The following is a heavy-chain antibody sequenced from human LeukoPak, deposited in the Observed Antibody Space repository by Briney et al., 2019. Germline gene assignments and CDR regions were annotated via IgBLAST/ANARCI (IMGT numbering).Heavy chain of an antibody. D-gene: IGHD3-22*01. Sequence: PGGSLRLSCAASGFTFSSYAMHWVRQAPGKGLEWVAVMSYDGSNKYYADSVKGRFTISRDNSKNTLYLQMNSLRAEDTAVYYCARRGYYYDSSGYHRGYYYYGMDVWGQGTTVTVSS. V-gene: IGHV3-30-3*01. CDR1: GFTFSSYA. CDR2: MSYDGSNK. J-gene: IGHJ6*02. CDR3: ARRGYYYDSSGYHRGYYYYGMDV.